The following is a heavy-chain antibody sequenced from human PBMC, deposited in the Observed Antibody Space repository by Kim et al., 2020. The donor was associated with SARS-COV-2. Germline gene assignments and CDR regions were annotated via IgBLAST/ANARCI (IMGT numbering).Heavy chain of an antibody. V-gene: IGHV4-61*01. CDR1: GGSVSSGSYY. CDR2: IYYSGST. J-gene: IGHJ5*02. D-gene: IGHD2-21*01. CDR3: ARGDLCRASGFDP. Sequence: SETLSLTCTVSGGSVSSGSYYWSWIRQPPGKGLEWIGYIYYSGSTNYNPSLKSRVTISVDTSKNQFSLKLSSVTAADTAVYYCARGDLCRASGFDPWGQGTMVTVSS.